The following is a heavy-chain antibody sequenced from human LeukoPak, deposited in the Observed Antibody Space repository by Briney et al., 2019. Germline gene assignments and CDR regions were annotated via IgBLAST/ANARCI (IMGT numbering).Heavy chain of an antibody. J-gene: IGHJ5*02. CDR2: INPNSGGT. D-gene: IGHD2-21*01. CDR3: ASVVGVQGWFDP. Sequence: ASVKVSCKASGYTFTGYHIHWVRQAPGQGLEWMGWINPNSGGTNYAQKFQGRVTMTRDTSISTAYMELSRLRSDDTAVYYCASVVGVQGWFDPWGQGTLVTVSS. CDR1: GYTFTGYH. V-gene: IGHV1-2*02.